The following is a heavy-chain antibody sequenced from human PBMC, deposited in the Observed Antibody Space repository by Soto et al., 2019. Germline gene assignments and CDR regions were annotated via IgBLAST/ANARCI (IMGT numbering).Heavy chain of an antibody. D-gene: IGHD3-3*01. CDR1: GGTFSSYA. V-gene: IGHV1-69*01. CDR2: IIPIFGTA. J-gene: IGHJ6*02. CDR3: ARNTIFGVGHYYYYGMDV. Sequence: QVQLVQSGAEVKKPGSSVKVSCKASGGTFSSYAISWVRQAPGQGLEWMGGIIPIFGTANYAQKFQGRVTITADESTSTAYMELSSLRSEDKAVYYCARNTIFGVGHYYYYGMDVWGQGTTVTVSS.